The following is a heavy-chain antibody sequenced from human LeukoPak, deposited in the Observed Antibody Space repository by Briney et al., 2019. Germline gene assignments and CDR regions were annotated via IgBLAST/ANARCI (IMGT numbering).Heavy chain of an antibody. Sequence: SVKLSCKASGGTFSSYAISWVRQAPGQGLEWMGVIIPIFGTANYAQKFQGRVTITADESTSTAYMELSSLRSEDTAVYYCAREWGRREGRIVVVPAAPFDPWGQGTLVTVSS. CDR2: IIPIFGTA. D-gene: IGHD2-2*01. CDR3: AREWGRREGRIVVVPAAPFDP. J-gene: IGHJ5*02. CDR1: GGTFSSYA. V-gene: IGHV1-69*01.